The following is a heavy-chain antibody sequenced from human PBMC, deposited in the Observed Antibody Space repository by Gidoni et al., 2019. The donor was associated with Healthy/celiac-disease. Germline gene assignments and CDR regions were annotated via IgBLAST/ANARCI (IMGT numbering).Heavy chain of an antibody. CDR2: MNPNSGNT. J-gene: IGHJ6*02. Sequence: QVQLVQSGAEVKKPGASVKVSCKASGYTFTSYAINWVRQATGQGLEWMGWMNPNSGNTGYAQKFQGRVTMSRNTSISTAYMELSSLRSEDTAVYYCARVLGIFGVVNGMDVWGQGTTVTVSS. V-gene: IGHV1-8*01. CDR1: GYTFTSYA. D-gene: IGHD3-3*01. CDR3: ARVLGIFGVVNGMDV.